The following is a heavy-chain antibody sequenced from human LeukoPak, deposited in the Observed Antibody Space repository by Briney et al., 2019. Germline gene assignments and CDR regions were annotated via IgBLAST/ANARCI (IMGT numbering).Heavy chain of an antibody. Sequence: GGSLRLSCAASGFNFRDHWMDWVRQAPGKGLEWVGHIKTDGSETYYLDSLRGRFSISRDNTNNALYLQMNSLRFEDTAVYYCVKNNGWFHLAQWGQGTLVTVSS. D-gene: IGHD6-19*01. J-gene: IGHJ4*02. CDR1: GFNFRDHW. CDR2: IKTDGSET. CDR3: VKNNGWFHLAQ. V-gene: IGHV3-7*03.